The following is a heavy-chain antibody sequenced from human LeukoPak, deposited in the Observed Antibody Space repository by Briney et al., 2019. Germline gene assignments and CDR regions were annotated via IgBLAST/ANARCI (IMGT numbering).Heavy chain of an antibody. CDR3: ARDSPGAYFDY. CDR1: GGSISSYY. J-gene: IGHJ4*02. CDR2: IYTSGTT. V-gene: IGHV4-4*07. D-gene: IGHD3-10*01. Sequence: SETLSLTCTVSGGSISSYYWSWIRQPAGKGLEWIGRIYTSGTTDYNPSLKSRVTISVDTSKNQFSLNLSSVTAADTAVYYCARDSPGAYFDYWGQGTLVTVSS.